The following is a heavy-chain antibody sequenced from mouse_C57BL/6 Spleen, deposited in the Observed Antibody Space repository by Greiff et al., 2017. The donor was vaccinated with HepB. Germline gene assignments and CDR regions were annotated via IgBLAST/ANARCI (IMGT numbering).Heavy chain of an antibody. CDR2: IYPGDGGT. Sequence: VQLQESGPELVKPGASVKISCKASGYAFSSSWMNWVKQRPGKGLEWIGRIYPGDGGTNYNGKFKGKATLTADKASSTAYMQLSSLTSGDSAVYFWARSEITDQSPFAYWGQGTLVTVSA. J-gene: IGHJ3*01. D-gene: IGHD2-4*01. V-gene: IGHV1-82*01. CDR3: ARSEITDQSPFAY. CDR1: GYAFSSSW.